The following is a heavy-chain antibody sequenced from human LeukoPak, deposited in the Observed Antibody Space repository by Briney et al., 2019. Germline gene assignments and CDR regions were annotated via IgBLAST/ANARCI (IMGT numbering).Heavy chain of an antibody. D-gene: IGHD2-8*01. CDR3: AKILSTAY. CDR2: ISASGAST. V-gene: IGHV3-23*01. Sequence: GGSLRLSCAASGFTFSSYSMTWVRQAPGKGLEWVSAISASGASTYYADSVKGRFTISRDNSRNTLFLQLNSLRAEDTAVYYCAKILSTAYWGQGTLVTVSS. CDR1: GFTFSSYS. J-gene: IGHJ4*02.